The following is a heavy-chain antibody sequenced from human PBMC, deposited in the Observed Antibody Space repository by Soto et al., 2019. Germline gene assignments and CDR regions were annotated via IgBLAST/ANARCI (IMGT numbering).Heavy chain of an antibody. CDR1: GFTFSNAW. J-gene: IGHJ4*02. D-gene: IGHD3-3*01. Sequence: EVQLVESGGGLVKPGGSLRLSCAASGFTFSNAWMNWVRQAPGKGLEWVGRIKSKTDGGTTDYAAPVKGRFTISRDDSKNTLYLQMNSVKTEDTAVYYCTSTYYDFWSFDYWGQGTLVTVSS. CDR3: TSTYYDFWSFDY. CDR2: IKSKTDGGTT. V-gene: IGHV3-15*07.